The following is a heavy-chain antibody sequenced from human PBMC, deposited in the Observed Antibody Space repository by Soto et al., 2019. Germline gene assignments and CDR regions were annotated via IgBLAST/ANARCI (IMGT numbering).Heavy chain of an antibody. J-gene: IGHJ5*02. D-gene: IGHD3-3*01. CDR2: ISYDGSNK. CDR3: AKGRAIFATVNWFDP. CDR1: GFTFSSYG. Sequence: QVQLVESGGGVVQPGRSLRLSCAASGFTFSSYGMHWVRQAPGKGLEWVAVISYDGSNKYYADSVKGRFTISRDNSKNTLSLQMNSLRAEDTAVYYCAKGRAIFATVNWFDPWGQGTLVTVSS. V-gene: IGHV3-30*18.